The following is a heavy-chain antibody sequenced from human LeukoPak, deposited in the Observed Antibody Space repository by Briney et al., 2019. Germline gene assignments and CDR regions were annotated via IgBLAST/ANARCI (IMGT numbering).Heavy chain of an antibody. J-gene: IGHJ4*02. D-gene: IGHD1-1*01. V-gene: IGHV4-34*01. CDR2: INHSGST. CDR3: ARVQRRRYNWNDAGDY. Sequence: SETLSLTCAVYGGSFSGYYWSWIRQPPGKGLEWIGEINHSGSTNYNPSLKSRVTISVDTSKNQFSPKLSSVTAADTAVYYCARVQRRRYNWNDAGDYWGQGTLVTVSS. CDR1: GGSFSGYY.